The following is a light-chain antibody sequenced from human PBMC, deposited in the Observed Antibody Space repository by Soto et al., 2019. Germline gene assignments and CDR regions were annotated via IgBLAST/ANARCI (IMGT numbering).Light chain of an antibody. CDR3: QEYSNWPPLT. CDR2: GAS. V-gene: IGKV3-15*01. CDR1: RRISRY. J-gene: IGKJ4*01. Sequence: EVVMTQYSDTLSVYPGQGATLSCRASRRISRYLTWYQHQPGQAPRLLIYGASPRATGIPARSSGCGSATEFSLTTSSLQSEDFGVYYCQEYSNWPPLTLGGGTKGDIK.